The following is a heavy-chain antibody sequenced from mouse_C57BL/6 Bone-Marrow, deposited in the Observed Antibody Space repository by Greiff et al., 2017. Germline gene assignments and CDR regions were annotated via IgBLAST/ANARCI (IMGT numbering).Heavy chain of an antibody. CDR1: GYTFTSYW. CDR2: IDPNSGGT. D-gene: IGHD2-4*01. J-gene: IGHJ3*01. CDR3: AREGNDYDDGSWFAY. V-gene: IGHV1-72*01. Sequence: QVQLQQPGAELVKPGASVKLSCKASGYTFTSYWMHWVKQRPGRGLEWTGRIDPNSGGTKYNEKFKSKATLTVDKPSITAYMQLSSLTSEDSAVYYCAREGNDYDDGSWFAYWGQGTLVTVSA.